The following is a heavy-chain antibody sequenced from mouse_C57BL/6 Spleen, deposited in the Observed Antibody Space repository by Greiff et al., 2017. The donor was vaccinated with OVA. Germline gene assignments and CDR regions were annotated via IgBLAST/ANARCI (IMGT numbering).Heavy chain of an antibody. CDR1: GYTFTEYT. V-gene: IGHV1-62-2*01. D-gene: IGHD1-3*01. J-gene: IGHJ3*01. Sequence: QVQLKQSGAELVKPGASVRLSCTASGYTFTEYTIHWVKQRSGQGLEWIGWFYPGSGSIKYNEKFKEKATLTADKSSSPVYMELSRLTYEDSAVYFGTRHESSSWFAYWGQGTLVTVSA. CDR3: TRHESSSWFAY. CDR2: FYPGSGSI.